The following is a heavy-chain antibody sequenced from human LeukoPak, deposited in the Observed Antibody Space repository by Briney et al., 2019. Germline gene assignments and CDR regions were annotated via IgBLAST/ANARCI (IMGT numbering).Heavy chain of an antibody. V-gene: IGHV3-48*01. CDR1: GFTFSSYS. D-gene: IGHD3-22*01. CDR3: ARDLHLSYDSSGAPNGMDV. J-gene: IGHJ6*02. CDR2: ISSSSSTI. Sequence: PGESLRLSCAASGFTFSSYSMNWVRQAPGKGREWVSYISSSSSTIYYADSVKGRFTISRDNSKNTLYLQMNSLRAEDTAVYYCARDLHLSYDSSGAPNGMDVWGQGTTVTVSS.